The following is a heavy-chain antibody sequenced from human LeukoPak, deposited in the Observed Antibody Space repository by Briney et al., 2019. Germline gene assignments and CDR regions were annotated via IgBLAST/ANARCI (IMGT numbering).Heavy chain of an antibody. CDR1: GLSITSYS. CDR3: ARLTVVTATRSLDY. V-gene: IGHV3-48*02. D-gene: IGHD2-21*02. CDR2: ISSSSTTI. J-gene: IGHJ4*02. Sequence: QTGGSLRLSCAASGLSITSYSMNWVSQAPGKGLEWVSHISSSSTTIDYADSVKGRFTISRDNAKNSLYLQMNSLRDEDTAVYYCARLTVVTATRSLDYWGQGTLVTVSS.